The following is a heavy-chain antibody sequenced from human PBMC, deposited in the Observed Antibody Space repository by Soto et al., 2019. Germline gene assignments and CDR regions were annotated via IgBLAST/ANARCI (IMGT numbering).Heavy chain of an antibody. D-gene: IGHD2-15*01. CDR1: EFTFSSYG. V-gene: IGHV3-30*18. CDR3: AKAYPQVGSNYCDY. J-gene: IGHJ4*02. Sequence: PGGSLRLSCAASEFTFSSYGMRWVRQAPGKGLEWVAVISYDGTNKYYADSVKGRFTISRDNSKNTMYLQMNSLRTEDTAVYYCAKAYPQVGSNYCDYWGQGTLVTVSS. CDR2: ISYDGTNK.